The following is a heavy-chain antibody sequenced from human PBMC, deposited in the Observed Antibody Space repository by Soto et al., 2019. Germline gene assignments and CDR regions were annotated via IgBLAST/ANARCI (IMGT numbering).Heavy chain of an antibody. Sequence: QVQLVQSGAEVKKPGSSVKVSCKASVGTFSSYAISWVRQAPGQGLEWMGGIIPIFGTANYAQKFQGRVTITADESTSTAYMELSSLRSEDTAVYYCAREFKKAGVIVAFDPWGQGTLVTVSS. V-gene: IGHV1-69*01. CDR3: AREFKKAGVIVAFDP. J-gene: IGHJ5*02. CDR1: VGTFSSYA. D-gene: IGHD3-10*01. CDR2: IIPIFGTA.